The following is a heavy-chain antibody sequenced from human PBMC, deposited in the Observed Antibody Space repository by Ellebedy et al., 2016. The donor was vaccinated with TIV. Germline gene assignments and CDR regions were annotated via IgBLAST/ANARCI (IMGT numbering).Heavy chain of an antibody. V-gene: IGHV3-15*01. D-gene: IGHD3-9*01. CDR3: TTLLVLRYFDWLSTGDY. Sequence: PGGSLRLSCAASGFTFSNAWMSRVRQAPGKGLEWVGRIKSKTDGGTTDYAAPVKGRFTISRDDSKNTLYLQMNSLKTEDTAVYYCTTLLVLRYFDWLSTGDYWGQGTLVTVSS. CDR2: IKSKTDGGTT. J-gene: IGHJ4*02. CDR1: GFTFSNAW.